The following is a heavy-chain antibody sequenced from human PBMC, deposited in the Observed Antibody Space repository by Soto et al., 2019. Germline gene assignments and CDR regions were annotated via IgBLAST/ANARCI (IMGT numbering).Heavy chain of an antibody. CDR1: GFTFTSSA. Sequence: SVKVSCKASGFTFTSSAVQWVRQARGQRLEWIGWIVVGSGNTNYAQKFQERVTITRDMSTSTAYMELSSLRSEDTAVYYCAAVGPFFYDSSGYYPPGYYFDYWGQGTLVTVSS. CDR2: IVVGSGNT. J-gene: IGHJ4*02. D-gene: IGHD3-22*01. CDR3: AAVGPFFYDSSGYYPPGYYFDY. V-gene: IGHV1-58*01.